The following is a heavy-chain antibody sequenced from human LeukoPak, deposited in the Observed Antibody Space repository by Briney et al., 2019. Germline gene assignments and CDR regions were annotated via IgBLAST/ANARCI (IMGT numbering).Heavy chain of an antibody. CDR1: GFTFSSYA. CDR3: AKDYSPGPAYYFDY. V-gene: IGHV3-23*01. CDR2: ISGSGGST. D-gene: IGHD1-1*01. Sequence: GGSLRLSCAASGFTFSSYAMSWVRQAPGKGLEWVSAISGSGGSTYYADSVKGWFTISRDNSKNTLYLQMNSLRAEDTAVYYCAKDYSPGPAYYFDYWGQGTLVTVSS. J-gene: IGHJ4*02.